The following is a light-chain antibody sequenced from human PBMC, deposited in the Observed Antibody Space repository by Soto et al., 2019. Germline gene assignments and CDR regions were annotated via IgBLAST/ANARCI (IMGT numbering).Light chain of an antibody. CDR2: ASS. J-gene: IGKJ1*01. V-gene: IGKV1-39*01. Sequence: IQMTQSPYSLSASVGDRVTITCRTSQSISIYLNWYQQIPGKAPKLLIYASSNLHTGVPSRFSGSASGTDFTLTISSLQPEDSATYYCQQTYSNPRTFGQGAKVDTK. CDR3: QQTYSNPRT. CDR1: QSISIY.